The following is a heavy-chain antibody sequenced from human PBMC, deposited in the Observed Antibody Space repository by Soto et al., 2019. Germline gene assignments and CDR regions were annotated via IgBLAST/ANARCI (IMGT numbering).Heavy chain of an antibody. V-gene: IGHV1-18*01. CDR1: GYALSSDG. Sequence: ASVKGACKAAGYALSSDGGGWGRQAPGQGLEWMGWIRAYNGNTNYAQKLQGRVTMTTDTSTSTAYMELRSLRSDDTAVYSCARAERSDSYFAYRRHRTLVPVSS. J-gene: IGHJ4*01. CDR3: ARAERSDSYFAY. CDR2: IRAYNGNT.